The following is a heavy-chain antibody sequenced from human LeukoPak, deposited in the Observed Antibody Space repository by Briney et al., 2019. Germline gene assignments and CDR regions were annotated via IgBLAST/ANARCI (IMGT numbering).Heavy chain of an antibody. V-gene: IGHV3-11*01. CDR2: INSGGDTI. J-gene: IGHJ4*02. Sequence: PGGSLRLSCTASGFSFGDNFMGWIRQARGKGLEWVSYINSGGDTIHYLDAVKGRFPISRDNSKRSLYLQMSRLKVDDTAVYYCARGGYGWTFKQWGQGTLVSVSS. D-gene: IGHD5-18*01. CDR1: GFSFGDNF. CDR3: ARGGYGWTFKQ.